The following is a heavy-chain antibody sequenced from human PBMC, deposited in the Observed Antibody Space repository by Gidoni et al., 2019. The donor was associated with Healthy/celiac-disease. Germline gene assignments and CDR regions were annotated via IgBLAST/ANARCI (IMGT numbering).Heavy chain of an antibody. D-gene: IGHD6-13*01. J-gene: IGHJ4*02. V-gene: IGHV3-23*01. Sequence: ELQLLASGGGLVQPAGSLTPSWAAPRFTFTSYAMRWVRQAPGKGPEWVSAISGSGGSTYYADSVKGRFTISRDNSKNTLYLQMNSLRAEDTAVYYCAKVVKQQLVKSYFDYWGQGTLVTVSS. CDR1: RFTFTSYA. CDR2: ISGSGGST. CDR3: AKVVKQQLVKSYFDY.